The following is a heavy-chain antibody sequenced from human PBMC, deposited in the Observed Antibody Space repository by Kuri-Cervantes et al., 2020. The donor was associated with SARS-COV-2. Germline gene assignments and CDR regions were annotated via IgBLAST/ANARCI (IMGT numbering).Heavy chain of an antibody. V-gene: IGHV3-30*02. J-gene: IGHJ4*02. CDR1: GFTFSSYG. Sequence: GESLKISCAASGFTFSSYGMHWVRQAPGKGLEWVAFIRYDGSNKYYAGSVKGRFTISRDNSKNTLYLQMNSLRAEDTAVYYCAKDPPPAGYWGQGTLVTVSS. CDR3: AKDPPPAGY. CDR2: IRYDGSNK.